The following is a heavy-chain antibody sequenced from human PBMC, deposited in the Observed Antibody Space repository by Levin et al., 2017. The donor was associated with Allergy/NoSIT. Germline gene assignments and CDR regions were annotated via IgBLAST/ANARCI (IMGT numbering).Heavy chain of an antibody. CDR3: VRVDKSYWDGPRE. V-gene: IGHV4-4*02. CDR1: GGSLSSNSY. D-gene: IGHD1-26*01. CDR2: TYQSVTT. J-gene: IGHJ4*02. Sequence: PSETLSLTCVVSGGSLSSNSYWSWVRQPPGKGLEWIGETYQSVTTNYNPSLRSRFSISLDKSKNQFSLKLRSVTAAATAMYYCVRVDKSYWDGPREWGQGMLVTVSS.